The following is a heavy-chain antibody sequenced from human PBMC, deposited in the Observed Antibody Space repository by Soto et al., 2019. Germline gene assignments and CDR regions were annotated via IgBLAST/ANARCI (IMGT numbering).Heavy chain of an antibody. V-gene: IGHV1-18*01. Sequence: GASVKGSCKASGYTFTSYGISWVRQAPGQGLEWMGWISAYNGNTNYAQKLQGRVTMTTDTSTSTAYMELRSLRSDDTAVYYCARDVPGIAAAGTKDSFDYWGPGTLVTVSS. CDR3: ARDVPGIAAAGTKDSFDY. CDR1: GYTFTSYG. CDR2: ISAYNGNT. J-gene: IGHJ4*02. D-gene: IGHD6-13*01.